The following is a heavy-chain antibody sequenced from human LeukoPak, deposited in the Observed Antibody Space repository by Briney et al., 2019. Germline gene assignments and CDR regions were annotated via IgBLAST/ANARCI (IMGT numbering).Heavy chain of an antibody. CDR2: IWYDGSNK. J-gene: IGHJ4*02. CDR3: AKEQHTGYSTSWVDC. D-gene: IGHD6-13*01. V-gene: IGHV3-30*02. Sequence: SGGSLRLSCAASGFTFSSYGMHWVRQAPGKGLEWVAVIWYDGSNKYYADSVKGRFTISRDNSKNTLFLQMNSLRAEDTAVYFCAKEQHTGYSTSWVDCCGRATLVT. CDR1: GFTFSSYG.